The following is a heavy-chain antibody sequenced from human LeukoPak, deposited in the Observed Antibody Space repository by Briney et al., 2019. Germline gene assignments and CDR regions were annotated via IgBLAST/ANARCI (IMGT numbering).Heavy chain of an antibody. CDR3: AKDGGDFDY. Sequence: PGGFLRLSCAASGFTFSSYGMHWVRQAPGKGLEWVAFIRYDGSNKYYADSVKGRFTISRDNSKNTLYLQMNSLRAEDTAVYYCAKDGGDFDYWGQGTLVTVSS. CDR2: IRYDGSNK. V-gene: IGHV3-30*02. CDR1: GFTFSSYG. D-gene: IGHD3-10*01. J-gene: IGHJ4*02.